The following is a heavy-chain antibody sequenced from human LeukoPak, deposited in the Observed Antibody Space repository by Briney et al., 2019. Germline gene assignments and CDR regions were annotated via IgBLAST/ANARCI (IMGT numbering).Heavy chain of an antibody. CDR1: GFTYSTYS. CDR3: AKDPEVLVVGFFDY. CDR2: ISRDGGTI. V-gene: IGHV3-48*01. Sequence: GGSLRLSCAASGFTYSTYSMNWVRQAPGKGLEWVSFISRDGGTIDYADSVKGRFTISRDNSKNTLYLQMNSLRAEDTAVYYCAKDPEVLVVGFFDYWGQGTLVTVSS. J-gene: IGHJ4*02. D-gene: IGHD2-15*01.